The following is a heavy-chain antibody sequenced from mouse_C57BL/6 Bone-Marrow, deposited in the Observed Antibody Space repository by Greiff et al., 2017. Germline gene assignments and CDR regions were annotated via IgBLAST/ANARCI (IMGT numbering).Heavy chain of an antibody. CDR1: GYTFTDYY. D-gene: IGHD2-5*01. CDR2: INPNNGGT. V-gene: IGHV1-26*01. J-gene: IGHJ3*01. Sequence: EVQLQQSGPELVKPGASVKISCKASGYTFTDYYMNWVKQSHGKSLEWIGDINPNNGGTSYNQKFKGKATLTVDKSSSTAYMELRSLTSEDSAVYYCACYSKSFAYWGQGTLVTVSA. CDR3: ACYSKSFAY.